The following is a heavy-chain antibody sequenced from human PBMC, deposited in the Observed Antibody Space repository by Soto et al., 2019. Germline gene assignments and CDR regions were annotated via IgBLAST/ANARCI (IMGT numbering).Heavy chain of an antibody. D-gene: IGHD6-13*01. CDR2: IYYTGST. CDR1: GDYIRSGGYY. Sequence: PSETLSLTCNVSGDYIRSGGYYWSWIRQRPGKDLEWIGYIYYTGSTYYNRSLRSRLSMSVDTSENQFSLKLTSVTAADTAIYYCAGHRRAADNTRGSIDPWGQGILVTVSS. CDR3: AGHRRAADNTRGSIDP. J-gene: IGHJ5*02. V-gene: IGHV4-31*03.